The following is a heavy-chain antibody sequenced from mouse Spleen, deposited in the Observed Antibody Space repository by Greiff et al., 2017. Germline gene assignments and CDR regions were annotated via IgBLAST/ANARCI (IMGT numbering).Heavy chain of an antibody. CDR3: ARTPLGYAMDY. CDR1: GFTFSDYG. D-gene: IGHD6-1*01. Sequence: VQLKESGGGLVKPGGSLKLSCAASGFTFSDYGMHWVRQAPEKGLEWVAYISSGSSTIYYADTVKGRFTISRDNAKNTLFLQMTSLRSEDTAMYYCARTPLGYAMDYWGQGTSVTVSS. J-gene: IGHJ4*01. V-gene: IGHV5-17*01. CDR2: ISSGSSTI.